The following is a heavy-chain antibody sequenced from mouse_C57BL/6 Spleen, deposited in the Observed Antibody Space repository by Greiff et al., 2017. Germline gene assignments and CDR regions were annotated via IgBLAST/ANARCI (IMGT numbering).Heavy chain of an antibody. CDR2: IYPGSGST. CDR1: GYTFTSYW. Sequence: QVQLQQPGAELVKPGASVKMSCKASGYTFTSYWITWVKQRPGQGLEWIGDIYPGSGSTNYNEKFKSKATLTVDTSSSTAYMQLSSLTSEDSAVYYCARFHYGNYKDYYAKGYRGQGTTVT. CDR3: ARFHYGNYKDYYAKGY. J-gene: IGHJ4*01. D-gene: IGHD2-1*01. V-gene: IGHV1-55*01.